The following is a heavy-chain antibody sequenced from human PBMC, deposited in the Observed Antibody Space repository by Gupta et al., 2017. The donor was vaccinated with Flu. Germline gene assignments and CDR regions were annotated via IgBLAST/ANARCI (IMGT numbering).Heavy chain of an antibody. D-gene: IGHD3-3*01. J-gene: IGHJ4*02. CDR3: AHAPSSYYDVWSGYWYYFGY. Sequence: QITLKESGPTLVKPTQTLTLTCTFSGFSLSTSGVGVGWIRQPPGKALEWLALIYWDDDKRYSPSLKSRRTITKDTSKNQVVLTMTNLDPVETATYYCAHAPSSYYDVWSGYWYYFGYCGQGTLVTVSS. CDR1: GFSLSTSGVG. CDR2: IYWDDDK. V-gene: IGHV2-5*02.